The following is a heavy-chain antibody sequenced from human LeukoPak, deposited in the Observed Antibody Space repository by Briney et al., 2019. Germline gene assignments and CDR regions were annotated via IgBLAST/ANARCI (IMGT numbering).Heavy chain of an antibody. CDR2: TYYRSKWNN. CDR1: GDSVSSNGIA. CDR3: ARASLQSVYFDY. J-gene: IGHJ4*02. V-gene: IGHV6-1*01. Sequence: SQTLSLTCAISGDSVSSNGIAWSWIRQSPSRGLEWLGRTYYRSKWNNDYAVSVKSRITINPDTSKNQSSLQLNSVTPEDTAVYYCARASLQSVYFDYWGQGTLVTVSS.